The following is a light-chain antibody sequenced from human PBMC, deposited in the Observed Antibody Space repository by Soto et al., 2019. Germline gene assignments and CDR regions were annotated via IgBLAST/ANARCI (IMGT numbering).Light chain of an antibody. CDR2: DVN. CDR1: RSDIGAYNF. J-gene: IGLJ2*01. V-gene: IGLV2-14*03. CDR3: TSWTTSTTMI. Sequence: QSALTQPASVSESPGQSITISCTGTRSDIGAYNFVSWYQQHPGEVPKLILYDVNVRPSGVSNRFSGSKSGNTASLTISGLQAEDEADYYCTSWTTSTTMIFGGGTKLTVL.